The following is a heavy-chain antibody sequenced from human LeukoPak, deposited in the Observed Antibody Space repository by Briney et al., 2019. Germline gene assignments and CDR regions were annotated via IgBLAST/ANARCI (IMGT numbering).Heavy chain of an antibody. J-gene: IGHJ3*02. D-gene: IGHD6-13*01. CDR3: AKSRMHSTTHDAFDI. V-gene: IGHV3-23*01. CDR1: GFTFSSYA. Sequence: PGGSLRLSCAASGFTFSSYAMSWVRQAPGKGLEWVSAISGGGGSTYYADSVKGRFTISRDNSKNTLYLQMNSLRAEDTAVYYCAKSRMHSTTHDAFDIWGQGTMVTVSS. CDR2: ISGGGGST.